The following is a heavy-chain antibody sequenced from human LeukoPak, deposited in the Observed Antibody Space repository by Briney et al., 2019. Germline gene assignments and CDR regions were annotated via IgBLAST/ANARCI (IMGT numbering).Heavy chain of an antibody. J-gene: IGHJ6*03. CDR1: GFIFSSYW. CDR2: INQDGSEK. CDR3: ARDHAFSYYYYYMDV. Sequence: GGSLRLSCAASGFIFSSYWMSWVRQAPGKGLEWVANINQDGSEKYYVDSVKGRFTISRDSAKNSLFLQMNSLRADDTAVYYWARDHAFSYYYYYMDVWGKGTTVTVSS. V-gene: IGHV3-7*01. D-gene: IGHD3-3*01.